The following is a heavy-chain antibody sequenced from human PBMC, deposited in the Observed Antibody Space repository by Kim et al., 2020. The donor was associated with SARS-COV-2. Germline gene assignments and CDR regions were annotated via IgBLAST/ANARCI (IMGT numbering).Heavy chain of an antibody. CDR3: ARIRRARGYYYDSSGYYYHGMDV. CDR1: GGSFSGYY. D-gene: IGHD3-22*01. Sequence: SETLSLTCAVYGGSFSGYYWSWIRQPPGKGLEWIGEINHSGSTNYNPSLKSRVTISVDTSKNQFSLKLSSVTAADTAVYYCARIRRARGYYYDSSGYYYHGMDVWGQGTTVTVSS. V-gene: IGHV4-34*01. CDR2: INHSGST. J-gene: IGHJ6*02.